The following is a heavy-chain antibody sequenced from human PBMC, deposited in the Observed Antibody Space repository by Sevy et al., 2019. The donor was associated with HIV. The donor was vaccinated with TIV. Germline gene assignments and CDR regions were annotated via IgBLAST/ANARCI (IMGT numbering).Heavy chain of an antibody. CDR3: AKDMMTGSYGRGGMDV. D-gene: IGHD5-18*01. CDR1: EFTFDDYA. V-gene: IGHV3-9*01. J-gene: IGHJ6*02. CDR2: ISWNSGSI. Sequence: GGSLRLSCAASEFTFDDYAMHWVRQAPGKGLEWVSGISWNSGSIGYADSVKGRFTISRDNAKNPLYLQMNSLRAEDTALYYCAKDMMTGSYGRGGMDVWGQGTTVTVSS.